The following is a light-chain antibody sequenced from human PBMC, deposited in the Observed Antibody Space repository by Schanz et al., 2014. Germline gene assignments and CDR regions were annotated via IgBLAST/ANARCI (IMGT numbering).Light chain of an antibody. CDR2: GAS. J-gene: IGKJ4*01. V-gene: IGKV1D-12*01. Sequence: DIPMTQSPSSVSASVGDTVTLSCRASQDISTWLAWYQQKPGKAPKLLIYGASTVPTGVPSRFRGSGSGTEFTLTIRSLQPEDFATYYCQQADNFPLTFGGGTQV. CDR1: QDISTW. CDR3: QQADNFPLT.